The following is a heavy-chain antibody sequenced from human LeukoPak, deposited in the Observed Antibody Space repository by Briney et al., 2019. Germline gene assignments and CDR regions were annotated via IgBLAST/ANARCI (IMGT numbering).Heavy chain of an antibody. Sequence: PGGSLRLSCAASGFTFSSYNMSWVRQAPGKGLEWVSSISSSSDYIYYADSVKGRFTISRDNAKNSLYLQMKSLRAEDTAVYYCARGKTSQNIVTRKTYNWFDLWGQGTLVTVSS. CDR2: ISSSSDYI. D-gene: IGHD2/OR15-2a*01. CDR3: ARGKTSQNIVTRKTYNWFDL. J-gene: IGHJ5*02. V-gene: IGHV3-21*01. CDR1: GFTFSSYN.